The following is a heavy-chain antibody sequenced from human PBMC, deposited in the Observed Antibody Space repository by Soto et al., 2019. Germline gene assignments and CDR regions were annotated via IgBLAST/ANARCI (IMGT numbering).Heavy chain of an antibody. V-gene: IGHV3-33*01. CDR2: ILNDASGH. Sequence: QVQLVESGGGVVQPGTSLRLSCAASGFTLVRQAMTWVRQTPGKGLEWLAVILNDASGHWYADSVKGRFTISRDNFENTLYLQMNGLRLEDTAMYYCARDDDYPDNGFDYWGQGTLVTVSS. J-gene: IGHJ4*02. CDR3: ARDDDYPDNGFDY. D-gene: IGHD4-17*01. CDR1: GFTLVRQA.